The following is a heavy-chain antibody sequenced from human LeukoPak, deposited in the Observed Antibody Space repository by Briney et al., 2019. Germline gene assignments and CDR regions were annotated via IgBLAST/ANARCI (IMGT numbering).Heavy chain of an antibody. V-gene: IGHV4-59*01. CDR2: IYYSGST. J-gene: IGHJ4*02. Sequence: SETLSLTCTVSGGSISSYYWSWIRQPPGKGLEWIGYIYYSGSTNYNPSLKSRVTLSVDTSKNQFSLKLSSVTAADTAVYYCARDGGYSSGWGGYFDYWGQGTLVTVSS. CDR3: ARDGGYSSGWGGYFDY. D-gene: IGHD6-19*01. CDR1: GGSISSYY.